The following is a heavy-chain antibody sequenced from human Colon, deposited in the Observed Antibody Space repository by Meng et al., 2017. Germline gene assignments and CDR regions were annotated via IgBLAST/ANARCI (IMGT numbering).Heavy chain of an antibody. V-gene: IGHV4-39*01. Sequence: QLQLQESGPGLVKPSETLSLICTVSGGSISSSSYYWGWIRQTPGKELDWIASVYYDGSTYYNPSLTSLKSRLTISIDTSKNQFSLRLSSVTAADTAVYFCARFAGNYVWGNSRYIFWGRGTLVTVSS. CDR3: ARFAGNYVWGNSRYIF. D-gene: IGHD3-16*02. CDR1: GGSISSSSYY. CDR2: VYYDGST. J-gene: IGHJ4*02.